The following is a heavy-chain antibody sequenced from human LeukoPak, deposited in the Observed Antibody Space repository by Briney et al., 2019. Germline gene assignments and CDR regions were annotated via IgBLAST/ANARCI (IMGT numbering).Heavy chain of an antibody. CDR3: VKCGSLAVAGRLDY. Sequence: GGSLRLSCSASGFTFSSYAMHWVRQAPGKGLEYVSAISSNGGSTYYADSVKGRFTISRDNSKNTLYLQMSSLRAEDTAVYHCVKCGSLAVAGRLDYWGQGTLVTVSS. J-gene: IGHJ4*02. D-gene: IGHD6-19*01. CDR1: GFTFSSYA. CDR2: ISSNGGST. V-gene: IGHV3-64D*06.